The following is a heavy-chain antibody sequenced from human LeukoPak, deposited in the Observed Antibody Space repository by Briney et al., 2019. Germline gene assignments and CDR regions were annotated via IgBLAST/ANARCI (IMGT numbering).Heavy chain of an antibody. CDR3: ARGTRGVNSPYFDY. D-gene: IGHD4-23*01. CDR2: ISAYNGNT. Sequence: ASVKVSCKASGYTFTSYGISWVRQAPGQGLEWRGWISAYNGNTNYAQKLQGRVTMTTDTSTSTAYVELRSLRSDDTAVYYCARGTRGVNSPYFDYWGQGTLVTVSS. V-gene: IGHV1-18*01. CDR1: GYTFTSYG. J-gene: IGHJ4*02.